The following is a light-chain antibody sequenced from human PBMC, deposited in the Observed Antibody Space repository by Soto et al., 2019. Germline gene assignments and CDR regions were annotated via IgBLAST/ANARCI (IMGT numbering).Light chain of an antibody. CDR2: GAS. CDR1: QSVSSN. J-gene: IGKJ4*01. Sequence: IVMTQSPATLSVSPGEGATLSCRASQSVSSNLAWYQQKPGQAPRLLIYGASTRATGIPASFGGSGSGTDFTLTISSLQSEDFAVYYCQQYNKWPLTFGGGTKVEIK. CDR3: QQYNKWPLT. V-gene: IGKV3-15*01.